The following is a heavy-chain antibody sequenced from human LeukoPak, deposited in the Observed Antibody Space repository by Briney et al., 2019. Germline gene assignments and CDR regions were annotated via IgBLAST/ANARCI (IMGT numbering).Heavy chain of an antibody. Sequence: ASVKVSCKASGYTFTSYDINWVRQATGQGLEWMGWMNPNSGNTGYAQKFQGRVTMTRSTSISTAYMELSSLRSEDTAVYYCARGQYYDSSGSVGGDYWGQGTLVTVSS. CDR1: GYTFTSYD. D-gene: IGHD3-22*01. CDR3: ARGQYYDSSGSVGGDY. CDR2: MNPNSGNT. V-gene: IGHV1-8*01. J-gene: IGHJ4*02.